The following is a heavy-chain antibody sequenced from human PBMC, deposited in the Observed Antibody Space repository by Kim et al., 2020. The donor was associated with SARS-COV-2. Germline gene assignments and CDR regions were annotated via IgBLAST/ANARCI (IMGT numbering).Heavy chain of an antibody. V-gene: IGHV3-30*14. Sequence: GRSLRLSCAASGFTFSAYAMLRVRQAPGKGPEWVAVISSDGSYKFYADSVKGRFTISRDSSKNTLYLQMNSLRAEDTAVYYCARPGVVGPTYWFDPWGQGSLVTV. CDR2: ISSDGSYK. CDR1: GFTFSAYA. CDR3: ARPGVVGPTYWFDP. J-gene: IGHJ5*02. D-gene: IGHD1-26*01.